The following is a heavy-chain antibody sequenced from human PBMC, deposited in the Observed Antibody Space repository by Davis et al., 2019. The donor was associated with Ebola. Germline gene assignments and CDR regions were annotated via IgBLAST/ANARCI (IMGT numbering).Heavy chain of an antibody. V-gene: IGHV4-31*03. Sequence: SETLSLTCTVSGGSISSGGYYWSWIRQHPGKGLEWNGYIHDSGSTYYNPSLKSRVTISVDTSNNQFTLKLSSVTAADTAVFYCARGPVGHYYDSSGYYSVPRLFDYWGQGTLVTVSS. J-gene: IGHJ4*02. CDR3: ARGPVGHYYDSSGYYSVPRLFDY. CDR1: GGSISSGGYY. D-gene: IGHD3-22*01. CDR2: IHDSGST.